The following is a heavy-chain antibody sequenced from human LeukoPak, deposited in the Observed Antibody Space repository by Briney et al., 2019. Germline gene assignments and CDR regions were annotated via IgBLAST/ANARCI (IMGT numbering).Heavy chain of an antibody. CDR3: ARDSYGGVFDY. J-gene: IGHJ4*02. CDR1: GGPISSGDYY. Sequence: SETLSLTCTVSGGPISSGDYYWSWIRQPPGKGLEWIGYIYYSGSTYYNPSLKSRVTISVDTSKNQFSLKLSSVTAADTAVYYCARDSYGGVFDYWGQGTLVTVSS. D-gene: IGHD5-18*01. CDR2: IYYSGST. V-gene: IGHV4-30-4*01.